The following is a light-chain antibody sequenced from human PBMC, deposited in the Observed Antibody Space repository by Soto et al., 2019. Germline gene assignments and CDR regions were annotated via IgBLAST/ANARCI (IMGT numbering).Light chain of an antibody. Sequence: QLVLTQSPSASASLGASVKLTCTLSSGHSNYAIAWHQQQSEEGPRYLMKLNSDGSHNKGDGIPDRFSGSSSGAERYLTISSLQSEDEADYYCQTWGSGIVVFGGGTKVTVL. V-gene: IGLV4-69*01. J-gene: IGLJ2*01. CDR2: LNSDGSH. CDR3: QTWGSGIVV. CDR1: SGHSNYA.